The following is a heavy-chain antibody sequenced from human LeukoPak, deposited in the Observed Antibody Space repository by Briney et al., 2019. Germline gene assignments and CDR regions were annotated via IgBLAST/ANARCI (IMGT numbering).Heavy chain of an antibody. CDR2: INTDGSST. Sequence: GGSLRLSCAASGFTFSSYWMHWVRQAPGKGLVWVSRINTDGSSTSYADSVKGRFTISRDNAKNTLDLQMNSLRAEDTAVYYCASNEGYCSSTSCYTLMDVWGKGTTVTVSS. CDR3: ASNEGYCSSTSCYTLMDV. CDR1: GFTFSSYW. D-gene: IGHD2-2*02. V-gene: IGHV3-74*01. J-gene: IGHJ6*03.